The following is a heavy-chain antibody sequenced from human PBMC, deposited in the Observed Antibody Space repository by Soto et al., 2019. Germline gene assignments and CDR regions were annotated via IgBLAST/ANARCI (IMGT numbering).Heavy chain of an antibody. CDR2: ISGSGGST. Sequence: EVQLLESGGGLVQPGGSLRLSCAASGFTFSSYAMSWVRQAPGKGLEWVSAISGSGGSTYYADSVKGRFTISRDNSKNTLYLQMNSLRAEHTAVYYCAKGYYYDSSGYDYWGQGTLVTVSS. CDR1: GFTFSSYA. D-gene: IGHD3-22*01. CDR3: AKGYYYDSSGYDY. J-gene: IGHJ4*02. V-gene: IGHV3-23*01.